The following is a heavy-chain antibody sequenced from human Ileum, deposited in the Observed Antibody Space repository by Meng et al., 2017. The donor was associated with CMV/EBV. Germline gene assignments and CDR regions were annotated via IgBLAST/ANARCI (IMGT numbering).Heavy chain of an antibody. V-gene: IGHV4-30-4*08. Sequence: VQLQESGPGLVQPSQTLSLTCTVSGGSITSGNYYWSWIRQPPGRGLEWIGYIYYSGSPYYKPSLKSRVTISLDTSKNQFSLNLRSVTATDSAVYYCVRQVVAASFDYWGQGALVTVSS. CDR2: IYYSGSP. J-gene: IGHJ4*02. CDR1: GGSITSGNYY. D-gene: IGHD2-15*01. CDR3: VRQVVAASFDY.